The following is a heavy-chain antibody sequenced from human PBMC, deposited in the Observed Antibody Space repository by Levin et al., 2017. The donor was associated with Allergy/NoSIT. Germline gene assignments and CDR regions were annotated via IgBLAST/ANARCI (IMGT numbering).Heavy chain of an antibody. CDR3: EKDVRPGGVAGTESDY. CDR1: GFTFSSYA. D-gene: IGHD6-19*01. V-gene: IGHV3-23*01. Sequence: GESLKISCAASGFTFSSYAMSWVRQAPGKGLEWVSIISDSGGKTYLADSVKGRFTISRDNSKNKVFLQMNRLRAEETTVYDCEKDVRPGGVAGTESDYWGQGTLVTVSS. CDR2: ISDSGGKT. J-gene: IGHJ4*02.